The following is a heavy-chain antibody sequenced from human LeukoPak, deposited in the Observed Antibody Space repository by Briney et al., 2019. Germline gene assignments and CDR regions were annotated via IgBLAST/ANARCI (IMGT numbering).Heavy chain of an antibody. V-gene: IGHV3-23*01. D-gene: IGHD1-20*01. CDR1: GFTFTTYA. CDR3: ATGLHIWIFDY. Sequence: GGSLRLSCAASGFTFTTYAMNWVRQAPGKGLEWVSSITSSGDTTKYADSVKGRFTISRDNSKNTLYLQTNSLRADDTAVYYCATGLHIWIFDYWGQGTLVTVSS. J-gene: IGHJ4*02. CDR2: ITSSGDTT.